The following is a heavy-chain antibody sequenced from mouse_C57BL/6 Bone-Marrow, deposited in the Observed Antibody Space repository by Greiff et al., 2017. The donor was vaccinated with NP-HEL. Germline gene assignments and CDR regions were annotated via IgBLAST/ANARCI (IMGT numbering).Heavy chain of an antibody. J-gene: IGHJ2*01. D-gene: IGHD1-1*01. CDR3: ARSPITTVVGFDY. CDR1: GYTFTSYW. Sequence: QVQLKESGAELAKPGASVKLSCKASGYTFTSYWMHWVKQRPGQGLEWIGYINPSSGYTKYNQKFKDKATLTADKSSSTAYMQLSSLTYEDSAVYYCARSPITTVVGFDYWGQGTTLTVSS. V-gene: IGHV1-7*01. CDR2: INPSSGYT.